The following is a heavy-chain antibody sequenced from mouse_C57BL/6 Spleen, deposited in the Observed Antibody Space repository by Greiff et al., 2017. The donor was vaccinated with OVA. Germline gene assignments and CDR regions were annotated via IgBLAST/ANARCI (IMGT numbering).Heavy chain of an antibody. CDR3: ARMGPDYYGSSYRFDY. J-gene: IGHJ2*01. D-gene: IGHD1-1*01. CDR2: IYPGSGTT. V-gene: IGHV1-76*01. Sequence: QVQLQQSGAELVRPGASVKLSCKASGYTFTDYYINWVQQRPGQGLEWIARIYPGSGTTYYNEKFKGKATLTAEKSSSTAYMQLNRLTSEVSAVYFCARMGPDYYGSSYRFDYWGQGTTLTVSS. CDR1: GYTFTDYY.